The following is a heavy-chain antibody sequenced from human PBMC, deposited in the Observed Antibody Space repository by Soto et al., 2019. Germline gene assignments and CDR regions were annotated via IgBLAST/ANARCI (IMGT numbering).Heavy chain of an antibody. J-gene: IGHJ6*03. CDR1: GYTFTSYD. Sequence: ASVKVSCKASGYTFTSYDINWVRQATGQGLEWMGWMNPNSGNTGYAQKFQGRVTMTRNTSISTAYMELSSLRSEDTAVYYCARGWCYDILTGYYIPDYYYYYYMDVWGKGTTVTVSS. CDR2: MNPNSGNT. CDR3: ARGWCYDILTGYYIPDYYYYYYMDV. D-gene: IGHD3-9*01. V-gene: IGHV1-8*01.